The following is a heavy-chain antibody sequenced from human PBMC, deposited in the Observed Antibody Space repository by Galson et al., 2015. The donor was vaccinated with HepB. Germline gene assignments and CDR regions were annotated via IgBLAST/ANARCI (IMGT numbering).Heavy chain of an antibody. D-gene: IGHD5-18*01. Sequence: SLRLSCAASGFAFSSYGMHWVRQAPGKGLEWVAVISYDGSNKYYADSVTGRFTISRDNSKNTLYLQMNSLRAEDTAVYYCAKGIQLWPYDAFDIWGQGTMVTVSS. CDR3: AKGIQLWPYDAFDI. V-gene: IGHV3-30*18. CDR2: ISYDGSNK. CDR1: GFAFSSYG. J-gene: IGHJ3*02.